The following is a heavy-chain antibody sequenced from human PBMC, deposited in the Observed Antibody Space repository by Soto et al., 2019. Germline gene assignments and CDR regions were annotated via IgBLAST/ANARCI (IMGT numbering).Heavy chain of an antibody. CDR2: IIPIFGTA. Sequence: SVKVSCKASGYIFSNYGISWMRQAPGQGLEWMGGIIPIFGTANYAQKFQGRVTITADESTSTAYMELSSLRSEDTAVYYCARDSGTQTGTTLSGPWGQGTLVTVSS. V-gene: IGHV1-69*13. J-gene: IGHJ5*02. CDR1: GYIFSNYG. D-gene: IGHD1-7*01. CDR3: ARDSGTQTGTTLSGP.